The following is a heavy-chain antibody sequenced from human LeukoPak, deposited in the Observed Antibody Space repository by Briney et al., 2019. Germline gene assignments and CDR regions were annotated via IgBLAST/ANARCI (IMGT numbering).Heavy chain of an antibody. Sequence: GASVKVSCKASGYTFTSYYMHWVRQAPGQGLEWMGIINPSGGSTSYAQKFQGRVTMTRDMSTSTVYMALSSLRSEDTAVYYCARATRYCSGGSCLDYWGQGTLVTVSS. J-gene: IGHJ4*02. CDR1: GYTFTSYY. V-gene: IGHV1-46*01. CDR3: ARATRYCSGGSCLDY. D-gene: IGHD2-15*01. CDR2: INPSGGST.